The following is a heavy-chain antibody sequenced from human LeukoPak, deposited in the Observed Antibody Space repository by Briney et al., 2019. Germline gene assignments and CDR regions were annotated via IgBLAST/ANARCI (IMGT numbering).Heavy chain of an antibody. D-gene: IGHD3-22*01. CDR1: GFIFSSYD. Sequence: GGSLRLSCAASGFIFSSYDLKWVRQAPGKGLEWVSSISGSGANTYYIDSVKGRFTISRDNSKNTLYLQMNSLRAEDTAVYYCAKDPYYYDSSGYGYGMDVWGQGTTVTVSS. CDR3: AKDPYYYDSSGYGYGMDV. CDR2: ISGSGANT. V-gene: IGHV3-23*01. J-gene: IGHJ6*02.